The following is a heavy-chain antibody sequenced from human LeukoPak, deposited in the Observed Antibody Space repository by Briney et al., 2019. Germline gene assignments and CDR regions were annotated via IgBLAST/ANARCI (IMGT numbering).Heavy chain of an antibody. CDR1: GYTFTGYY. CDR2: INPNSGGT. Sequence: ASVKVSCKASGYTFTGYYMHWVRQAPGQGLEWMGRINPNSGGTNYAQKFQGRVTMTTDTSTSTAYMELRSLRSDDTAVYYCARLVPRYYYYMDVWGKGTTVTVSS. J-gene: IGHJ6*03. D-gene: IGHD2-8*02. V-gene: IGHV1-2*06. CDR3: ARLVPRYYYYMDV.